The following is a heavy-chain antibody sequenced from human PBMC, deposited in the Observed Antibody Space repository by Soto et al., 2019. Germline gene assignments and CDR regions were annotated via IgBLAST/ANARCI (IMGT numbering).Heavy chain of an antibody. J-gene: IGHJ5*02. Sequence: EVQLLESGGGLVQPGGSLRLSCAASGFTFSSYAMSWVRQAPGKGLEWVSAISGSGGSTYYADSVKGRFTISRDNSKNTLYLQMNSLRAEDTAVYYCAKDPPVVVINKDWLDPWGQGTLVTVSS. CDR2: ISGSGGST. D-gene: IGHD3-22*01. CDR1: GFTFSSYA. V-gene: IGHV3-23*01. CDR3: AKDPPVVVINKDWLDP.